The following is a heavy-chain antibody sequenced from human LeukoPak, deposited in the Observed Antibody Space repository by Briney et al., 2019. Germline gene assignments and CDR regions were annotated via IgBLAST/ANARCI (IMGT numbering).Heavy chain of an antibody. D-gene: IGHD2-15*01. CDR1: GFTFSGFA. V-gene: IGHV3-23*01. CDR2: ISGPSSHT. Sequence: GGSLRLSCVASGFTFSGFAMIWVRQAPGKGLQWVSAISGPSSHTYYADSVRGRFTISRDNSRNTLYLQMNSLTVEDTAVYYCAKAPVTTCRGAFCYPFDYWGLGTLVTVSS. CDR3: AKAPVTTCRGAFCYPFDY. J-gene: IGHJ4*02.